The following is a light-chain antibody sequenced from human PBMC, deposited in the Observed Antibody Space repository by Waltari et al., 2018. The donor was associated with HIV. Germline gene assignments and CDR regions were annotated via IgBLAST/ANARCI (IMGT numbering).Light chain of an antibody. Sequence: QSVLTQPPSASGTPGQRVTISCSGSSSNIGRNYGYWYQQLPGTAPNLLIDMNKPRPSGVPDRFSGSKSGTSASLAISGLRSEDEADYYCAAWDASLSGLVFGGWTKVTVL. CDR1: SSNIGRNY. V-gene: IGLV1-47*01. CDR2: MNK. J-gene: IGLJ3*02. CDR3: AAWDASLSGLV.